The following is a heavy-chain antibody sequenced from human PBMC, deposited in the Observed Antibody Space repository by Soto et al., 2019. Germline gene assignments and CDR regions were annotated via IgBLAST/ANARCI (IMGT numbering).Heavy chain of an antibody. J-gene: IGHJ4*02. V-gene: IGHV4-59*08. Sequence: ASETLSLTCTVSGGSISRYYWSWIRQPPGKGLEWIGYIYYSGSTNYNPSLKSRVTISVDTSKNQFSLKLSSVTAADTAVYYCARQPEYGAAAFYFDYWGQGTLVNVSS. CDR1: GGSISRYY. CDR3: ARQPEYGAAAFYFDY. D-gene: IGHD6-13*01. CDR2: IYYSGST.